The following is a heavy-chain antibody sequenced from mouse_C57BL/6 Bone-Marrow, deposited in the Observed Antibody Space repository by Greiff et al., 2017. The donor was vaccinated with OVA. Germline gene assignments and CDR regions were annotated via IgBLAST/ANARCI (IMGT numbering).Heavy chain of an antibody. V-gene: IGHV1-55*01. CDR2: IYPGSGST. CDR3: ARSPREVAMDY. CDR1: GYTFTSYW. J-gene: IGHJ4*01. Sequence: QVHVKHPGAELVKPGASVKMSCKASGYTFTSYWITWVKQRPGQGLEWIGDIYPGSGSTNYNEKFKSKATLTVDTSSSTAYMQLSSLTSEDSAVYYCARSPREVAMDYWGQGTSVTVSS.